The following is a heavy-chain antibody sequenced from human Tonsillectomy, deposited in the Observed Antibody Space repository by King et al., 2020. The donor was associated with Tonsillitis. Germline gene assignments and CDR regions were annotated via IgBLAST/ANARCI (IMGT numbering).Heavy chain of an antibody. D-gene: IGHD3-10*01. CDR1: GFTNYW. Sequence: MQLVQSGAEVKKPGESLKISCKGSGFTNYWIGWVRQMPGKGLDWMGIIYPEDSDTRYSPSFQGQVTISADKSIRTAYLQWGSLKASDTAIYYCAAGIGFFDYWGQGTLVTVSS. V-gene: IGHV5-51*03. J-gene: IGHJ4*02. CDR2: IYPEDSDT. CDR3: AAGIGFFDY.